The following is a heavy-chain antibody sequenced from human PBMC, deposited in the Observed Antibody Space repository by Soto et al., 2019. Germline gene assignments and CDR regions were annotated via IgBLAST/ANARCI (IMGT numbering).Heavy chain of an antibody. D-gene: IGHD3-22*01. CDR2: INPNSGGT. V-gene: IGHV1-2*02. CDR1: GYTFTCYY. Sequence: XSVKVSCKASGYTFTCYYRHWVRQAPGQGLECMGWINPNSGGTNYSQKFQGRLTMTSDTSISTAYMELSRLRSDDTAVYYCAREYYYDSSAYYFSVWGQGTLVTVSS. J-gene: IGHJ4*02. CDR3: AREYYYDSSAYYFSV.